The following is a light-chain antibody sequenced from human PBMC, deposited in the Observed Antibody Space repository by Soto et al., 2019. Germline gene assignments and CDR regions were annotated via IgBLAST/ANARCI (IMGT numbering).Light chain of an antibody. V-gene: IGKV1-5*01. CDR2: DAS. CDR1: QSISSW. CDR3: QHYNSYSPYT. J-gene: IGKJ2*01. Sequence: DIQMTQSPSTLSASVGDRVTITCRASQSISSWLASYQQKPGKAPKLLIYDASSLESGVPSRFSGSGSGTEFTLTISIFLPDDFATYGAQHYNSYSPYTFGQGTKLEIK.